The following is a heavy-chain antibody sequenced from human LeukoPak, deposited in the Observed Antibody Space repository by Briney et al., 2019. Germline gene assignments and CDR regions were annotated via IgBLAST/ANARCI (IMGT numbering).Heavy chain of an antibody. V-gene: IGHV4-34*01. CDR1: GGSFSGYY. CDR3: ARGFGFGYYYYGMDV. Sequence: SETLSLTCAVYGGSFSGYYWSWIRQPPGKGLEWIGEINHSGSTNYNPSLKSRVTISVDTSKNQFSLKLSSVTAADTAVYYCARGFGFGYYYYGMDVWGQGTTVTVSS. D-gene: IGHD3-10*01. J-gene: IGHJ6*02. CDR2: INHSGST.